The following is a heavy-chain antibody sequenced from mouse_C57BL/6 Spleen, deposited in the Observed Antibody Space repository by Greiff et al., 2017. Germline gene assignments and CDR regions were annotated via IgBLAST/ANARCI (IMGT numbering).Heavy chain of an antibody. CDR3: AYYYGSSLYAMDY. D-gene: IGHD1-1*01. V-gene: IGHV5-17*01. CDR1: GFTFSDYG. Sequence: EVKVVESGGGLVKPGGSLKLSCAASGFTFSDYGMHWVRQAPEKGLEWVAYISSGSSTIYYADTVKGRFTISRDNAKNTLFLQMTSLRSEDTAMYYCAYYYGSSLYAMDYWGQGTSVTVSS. J-gene: IGHJ4*01. CDR2: ISSGSSTI.